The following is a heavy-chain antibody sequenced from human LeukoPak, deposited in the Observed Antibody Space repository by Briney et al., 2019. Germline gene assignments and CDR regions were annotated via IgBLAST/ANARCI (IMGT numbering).Heavy chain of an antibody. CDR3: ARGYCSGGSCYSYYYYNYMDV. J-gene: IGHJ6*03. Sequence: GGSLRLSCAASGFTFSDYYMSWIHQAPGKGLEWVSYISSSGSTIYYADSVKGRFTISRDNAKNSLYLQMNSLRAEDTAVYYCARGYCSGGSCYSYYYYNYMDVWGKGTTVTVSS. V-gene: IGHV3-11*01. CDR1: GFTFSDYY. CDR2: ISSSGSTI. D-gene: IGHD2-15*01.